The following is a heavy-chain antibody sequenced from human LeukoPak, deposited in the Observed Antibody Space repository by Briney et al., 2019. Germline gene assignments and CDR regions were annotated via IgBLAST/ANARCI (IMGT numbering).Heavy chain of an antibody. CDR3: ASVRAVAGLDY. J-gene: IGHJ4*02. V-gene: IGHV4-59*01. D-gene: IGHD6-19*01. CDR1: GGSISSYY. CDR2: IYYSGST. Sequence: SETLSLTCTVSGGSISSYYWSWVRQPPGKGLEWIGYIYYSGSTNYNPSLKRRVTILVDTSKNQFSLKLSSVTAADTAVYYCASVRAVAGLDYWGQGTLVTVSS.